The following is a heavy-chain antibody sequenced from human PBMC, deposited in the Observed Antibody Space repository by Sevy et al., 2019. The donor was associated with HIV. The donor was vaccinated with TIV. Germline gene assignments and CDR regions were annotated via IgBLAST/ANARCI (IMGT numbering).Heavy chain of an antibody. V-gene: IGHV3-30*04. D-gene: IGHD1-26*01. CDR2: ISYDGSNK. CDR3: ARTGWENYFDY. Sequence: GGSLRLSCAASGFTFSSYAMHWVRQAPGKGLEWVAVISYDGSNKYYADFVKGRFTISRDNSKNTLYLQMNSLRAEDTAVYYCARTGWENYFDYWGQGTLVTVSS. J-gene: IGHJ4*02. CDR1: GFTFSSYA.